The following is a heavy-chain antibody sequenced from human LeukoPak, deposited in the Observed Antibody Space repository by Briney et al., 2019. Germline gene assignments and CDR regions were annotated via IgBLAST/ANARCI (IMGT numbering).Heavy chain of an antibody. CDR3: ARVPEAVAETYYFDY. Sequence: SETLSLTCTVSGGSISSYYWSWIRQPPGKGLEWIGNIHHSGRTYYNPSVKGRVTISLDTSKNQFSLKLTSVTAADTAVYYCARVPEAVAETYYFDYWGQGTLVTVSS. CDR2: IHHSGRT. CDR1: GGSISSYY. J-gene: IGHJ4*02. V-gene: IGHV4-59*13. D-gene: IGHD6-19*01.